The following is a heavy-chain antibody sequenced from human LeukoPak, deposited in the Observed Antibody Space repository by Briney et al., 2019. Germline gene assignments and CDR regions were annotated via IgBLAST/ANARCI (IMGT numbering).Heavy chain of an antibody. J-gene: IGHJ4*02. CDR1: GGSISSGSYY. V-gene: IGHV4-61*02. CDR3: ARGALSHFDY. Sequence: PSETLSLTCTVSGGSISSGSYYWSWIRQPAGKGLEWIGRIYTSGSTNYNPALKSRVTISLDTSKNQFSLKLSSVTAADTAVYYCARGALSHFDYWGQGTLVTVSS. CDR2: IYTSGST.